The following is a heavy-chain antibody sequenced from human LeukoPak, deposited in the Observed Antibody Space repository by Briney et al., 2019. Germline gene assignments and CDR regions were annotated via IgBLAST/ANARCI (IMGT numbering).Heavy chain of an antibody. CDR3: ARGHDVGDYAPYTD. CDR1: GGTFSSFT. CDR2: IIPIFGST. J-gene: IGHJ4*02. V-gene: IGHV1-69*13. D-gene: IGHD4-17*01. Sequence: GSSVKISCKVSGGTFSSFTITWVRQATGQGLEWMGGIIPIFGSTNYAQKFQGRVTNTADDSTSTAYMELTSLTSDDTAVYYCARGHDVGDYAPYTDWGQGTLVIVSS.